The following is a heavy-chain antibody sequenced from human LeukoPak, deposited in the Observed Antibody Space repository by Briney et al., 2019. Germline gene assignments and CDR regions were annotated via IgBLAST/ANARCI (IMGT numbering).Heavy chain of an antibody. CDR3: ASPSCSGGSCYMGSFDY. D-gene: IGHD2-15*01. CDR2: ISSSSSYI. CDR1: GFTFSSYS. J-gene: IGHJ4*02. V-gene: IGHV3-21*01. Sequence: TGGSLRLSCAASGFTFSSYSMNWVRQAPGKGLEWVSSISSSSSYIYYADSVKGRFTIPRDNAKNSLYLQMNSLRAEDTAVYYCASPSCSGGSCYMGSFDYWGQGTLVTVSS.